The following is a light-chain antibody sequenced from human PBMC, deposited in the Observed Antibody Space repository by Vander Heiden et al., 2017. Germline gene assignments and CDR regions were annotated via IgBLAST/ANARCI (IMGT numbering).Light chain of an antibody. Sequence: QSALTQPASVSGSPGQSITIPCTGTGSDVGGYKYVAWYQQHPGKAPELIMYDVYNRPSGVSNRFSGSKSGNTASLTIAGVQAEDEADYYCISFTSCHTGVFGTGTKVTGL. CDR1: GSDVGGYKY. CDR2: DVY. V-gene: IGLV2-14*03. CDR3: ISFTSCHTGV. J-gene: IGLJ1*01.